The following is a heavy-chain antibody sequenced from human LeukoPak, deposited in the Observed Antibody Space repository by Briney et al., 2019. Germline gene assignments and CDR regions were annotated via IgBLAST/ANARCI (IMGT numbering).Heavy chain of an antibody. CDR1: DGSISSYY. V-gene: IGHV4-59*12. J-gene: IGHJ4*02. Sequence: SETLSLTCTVSDGSISSYYWSWIRQPPGKGPEWIGYIYYSGSTNYNPSLKSRVTISVDTSKNQFSLKLSSVTAADTAVYYCARGGTDYGDYGSGGIFDYWGQGTLVTVSS. CDR3: ARGGTDYGDYGSGGIFDY. CDR2: IYYSGST. D-gene: IGHD4-17*01.